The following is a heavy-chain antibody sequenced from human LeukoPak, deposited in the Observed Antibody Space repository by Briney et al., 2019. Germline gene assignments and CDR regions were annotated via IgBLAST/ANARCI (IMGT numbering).Heavy chain of an antibody. CDR1: GFTFSDYY. Sequence: PGGSLRLSCAASGFTFSDYYMSWIRQAPGKGLEWVADISSSGNTIYYVDSVKGRFTISRDNAKNSVHLQMNSLRAEDTAVYYCARNTAPPDYWGQGTLLTVSS. V-gene: IGHV3-11*01. CDR2: ISSSGNTI. J-gene: IGHJ4*02. D-gene: IGHD5-18*01. CDR3: ARNTAPPDY.